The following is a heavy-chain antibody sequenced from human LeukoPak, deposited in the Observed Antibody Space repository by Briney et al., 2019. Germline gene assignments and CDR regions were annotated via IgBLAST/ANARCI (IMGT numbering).Heavy chain of an antibody. Sequence: GGSLRLSCAASGLTFSSYGMHWVRQAPGEGLEWVAVIWYDGSNKYYADSVKGRFTISRDNSKNTLYLQMNSLRAEDTAVYYCARDHGIHFYGAGSFYFDYWGQGTLVTVSS. V-gene: IGHV3-33*01. J-gene: IGHJ4*02. D-gene: IGHD3-10*01. CDR2: IWYDGSNK. CDR1: GLTFSSYG. CDR3: ARDHGIHFYGAGSFYFDY.